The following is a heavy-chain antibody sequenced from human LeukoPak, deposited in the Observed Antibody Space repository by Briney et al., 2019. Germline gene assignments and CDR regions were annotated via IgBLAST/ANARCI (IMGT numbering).Heavy chain of an antibody. CDR2: ISSSSTYT. V-gene: IGHV3-21*01. Sequence: GGSLRLSCTVSGYPFSSFTLNWVRQSPGKGLEWVSSISSSSTYTYYADSVKGRFTISRDNAKNSLFLQMNSLRDDDTGVYFCATDTLRFRMDVWGKGTTVIVSS. D-gene: IGHD3-3*01. CDR1: GYPFSSFT. J-gene: IGHJ6*04. CDR3: ATDTLRFRMDV.